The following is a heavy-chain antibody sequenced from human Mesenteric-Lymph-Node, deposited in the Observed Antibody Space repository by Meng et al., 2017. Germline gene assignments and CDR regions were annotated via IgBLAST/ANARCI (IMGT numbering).Heavy chain of an antibody. CDR2: IYNSGST. CDR3: AKGQKGYFDL. CDR1: GGSISSSNYY. Sequence: QGRLKQWGAGLLKPSETLSLTCAVYGGSISSSNYYWSWIRQPPGKGLEWSGHIYNSGSTYYNPSLKSRITISVDTSKNQFSLKLSSVTAADTAVYYCAKGQKGYFDLWGRGTLVTVSS. V-gene: IGHV4-30-4*01. J-gene: IGHJ2*01.